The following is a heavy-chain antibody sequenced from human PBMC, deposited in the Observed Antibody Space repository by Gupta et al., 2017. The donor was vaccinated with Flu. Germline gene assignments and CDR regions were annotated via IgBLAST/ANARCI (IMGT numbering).Heavy chain of an antibody. CDR2: IWYDGSNK. V-gene: IGHV3-33*01. J-gene: IGHJ3*02. D-gene: IGHD2-21*02. Sequence: LEWVAVIWYDGSNKYYADSVKGRLTISRDNSKNTLYLQMNSLRAEDTAVYYCARAENLAYCGGDCYGDAFDIWGQGTMVTVSS. CDR3: ARAENLAYCGGDCYGDAFDI.